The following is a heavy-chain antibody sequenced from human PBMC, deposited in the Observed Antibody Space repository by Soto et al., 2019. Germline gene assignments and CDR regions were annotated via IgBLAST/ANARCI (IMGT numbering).Heavy chain of an antibody. Sequence: QVQLVQSGAEVKKPGASVKVSCKASGYTFTSYGISWVRQAPGQGLEWMGWISAYNGNTNYAQKLQGRVTMTTDTATSTAYIELRSLRSDATAVYYCATFVWFGGTQSYYYGMDVWGQGPTVTVSS. J-gene: IGHJ6*02. CDR1: GYTFTSYG. CDR3: ATFVWFGGTQSYYYGMDV. D-gene: IGHD3-10*01. V-gene: IGHV1-18*04. CDR2: ISAYNGNT.